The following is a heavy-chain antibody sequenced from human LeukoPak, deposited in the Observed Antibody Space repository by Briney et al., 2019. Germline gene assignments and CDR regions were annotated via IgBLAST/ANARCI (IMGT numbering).Heavy chain of an antibody. CDR3: ARLQLRHCSRTSCANEFDY. Sequence: PSETLSLTCTVSGGSISSYDWSWIRQPPGKGLEWIGYIYYSGSINYNPSLMNRVIISVDKSTNQFSLKLTSVTTADTAVYYCARLQLRHCSRTSCANEFDYWGQGTLVTVSS. J-gene: IGHJ4*02. V-gene: IGHV4-59*01. CDR2: IYYSGSI. CDR1: GGSISSYD. D-gene: IGHD2-2*01.